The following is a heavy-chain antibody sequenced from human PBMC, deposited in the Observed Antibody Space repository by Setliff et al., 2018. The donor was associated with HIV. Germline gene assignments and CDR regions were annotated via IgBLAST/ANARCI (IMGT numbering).Heavy chain of an antibody. CDR3: ASRVYYYDSNKVLREEGFDP. V-gene: IGHV4-34*01. J-gene: IGHJ5*02. CDR1: GGSFSGY. D-gene: IGHD3-22*01. CDR2: INHSGNT. Sequence: PSETLSLTCAVYGGSFSGYWSWIRQSPGKGLEWLGEINHSGNTHYDPSLKSRLTISIDTSKKQFSLNLTSVTAADTAVYFCASRVYYYDSNKVLREEGFDPWGQGTLVTVSS.